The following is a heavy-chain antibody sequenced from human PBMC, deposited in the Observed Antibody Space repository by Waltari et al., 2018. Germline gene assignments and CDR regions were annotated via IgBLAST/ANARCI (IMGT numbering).Heavy chain of an antibody. CDR2: NHQSGNT. V-gene: IGHV4-59*08. Sequence: CFWTGIRKSPGKELEWIGYNHQSGNTKCYPSLKGRVTMSVDTSKSQFSLRLTSVTAADTAVYYCARWDSSGRYYGDWGQGTPVIVSS. CDR3: ARWDSSGRYYGD. CDR1: CF. J-gene: IGHJ4*02. D-gene: IGHD6-19*01.